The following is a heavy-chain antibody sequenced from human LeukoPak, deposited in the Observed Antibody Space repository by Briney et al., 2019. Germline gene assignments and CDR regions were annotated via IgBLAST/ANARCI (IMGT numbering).Heavy chain of an antibody. J-gene: IGHJ4*02. CDR3: ARGTMFPYYFDY. CDR2: ISSSSSYI. CDR1: GFTFSSYS. Sequence: GGSLRLSCAASGFTFSSYSMKWVRQTPGKGLEWVSFISSSSSYIYYADSVRGRFTISRDNAKDSLYLQMNSLRAEDTAVYYCARGTMFPYYFDYWGQGTLVTVSS. V-gene: IGHV3-21*01. D-gene: IGHD3-10*02.